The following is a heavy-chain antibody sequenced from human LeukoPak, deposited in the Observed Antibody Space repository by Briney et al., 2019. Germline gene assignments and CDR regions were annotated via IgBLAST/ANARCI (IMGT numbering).Heavy chain of an antibody. Sequence: ASVKVSCKASGYTFTGYYMHWVRQAPGRGLEWMGWINPNSGGTNYAQKFQGRVTMTRDTSISTAYMELSRLRSDDTAVYYCAREIAVAGHKTFDYWGQGTLVTVSS. V-gene: IGHV1-2*02. CDR1: GYTFTGYY. D-gene: IGHD6-19*01. J-gene: IGHJ4*02. CDR3: AREIAVAGHKTFDY. CDR2: INPNSGGT.